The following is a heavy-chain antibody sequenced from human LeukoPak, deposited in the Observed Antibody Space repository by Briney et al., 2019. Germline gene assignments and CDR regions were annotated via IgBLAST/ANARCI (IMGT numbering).Heavy chain of an antibody. D-gene: IGHD2-2*01. CDR1: GFSFSTYA. V-gene: IGHV3-23*01. J-gene: IGHJ5*02. Sequence: GGSLRLSCSTSGFSFSTYAMGWVRQAPGKGLEWVSTITGGGGTTYYADSVKGRFTISRDNFKNTLYLQMNSLRAEDTAVYYCARGCSSTSCHTADNWFDPWGQGTLVTVSS. CDR3: ARGCSSTSCHTADNWFDP. CDR2: ITGGGGTT.